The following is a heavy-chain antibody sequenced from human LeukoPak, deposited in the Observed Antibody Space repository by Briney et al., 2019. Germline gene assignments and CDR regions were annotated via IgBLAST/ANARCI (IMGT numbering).Heavy chain of an antibody. J-gene: IGHJ4*02. CDR2: ISYDGSNK. D-gene: IGHD3-3*01. V-gene: IGHV3-30-3*01. CDR3: AREGSYYDFWSGYYPAYYFDY. Sequence: GGSLRLSCAASGFTFSSYATHWVRQAPGKGLEWVAVISYDGSNKYYADSVKGRFTISRDNSKNTLYLQMNSLRAEDTAVYYCAREGSYYDFWSGYYPAYYFDYWGQGTLVTVSS. CDR1: GFTFSSYA.